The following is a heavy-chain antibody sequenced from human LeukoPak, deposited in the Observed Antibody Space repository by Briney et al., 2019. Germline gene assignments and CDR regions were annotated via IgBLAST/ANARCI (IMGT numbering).Heavy chain of an antibody. V-gene: IGHV4-59*01. J-gene: IGHJ4*02. Sequence: PAETETLLCTVSGGPKCRYYESWIRQPPGKGLEWIGYIYYSGSTNYNPSLKSRVTISVDTSKNQFSLKLSSVTAADTAVYYCARGLMMSVAVGGDFHYWGQGTLVTVSS. D-gene: IGHD2-15*01. CDR3: ARGLMMSVAVGGDFHY. CDR2: IYYSGST. CDR1: GGPKCRYY.